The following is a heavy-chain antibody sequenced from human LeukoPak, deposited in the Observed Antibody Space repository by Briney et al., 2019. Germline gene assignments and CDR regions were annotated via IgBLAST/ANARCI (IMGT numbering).Heavy chain of an antibody. CDR1: GYSISSGHY. CDR2: IYHSGST. J-gene: IGHJ4*02. D-gene: IGHD2-2*01. V-gene: IGHV4-38-2*01. CDR3: ARGPEFIRTVGMRMVGNFDY. Sequence: SETLSLTWVVSGYSISSGHYWVWIRQPPGKGLEWIGSIYHSGSTYYNPPLKSRVTISVDTSKNQFSLKVISVTAADTAVYYCARGPEFIRTVGMRMVGNFDYWGQGTLVTVSS.